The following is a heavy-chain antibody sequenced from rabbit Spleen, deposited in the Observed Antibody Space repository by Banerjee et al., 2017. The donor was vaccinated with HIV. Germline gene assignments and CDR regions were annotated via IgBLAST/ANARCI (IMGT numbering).Heavy chain of an antibody. CDR1: GVSFSSSSY. Sequence: QSLEESGGGLVKPGASLTLTYTASGVSFSSSSYMCWVRQAPGKGLEWIACIDTGSSGFTYFATWAKGRFTCSKTSSTTVTLQMTRLTAADTATYFCARDTSSSFSSYGMDLWGPGTLVTVS. V-gene: IGHV1S40*01. J-gene: IGHJ6*01. D-gene: IGHD1-1*01. CDR2: IDTGSSGFT. CDR3: ARDTSSSFSSYGMDL.